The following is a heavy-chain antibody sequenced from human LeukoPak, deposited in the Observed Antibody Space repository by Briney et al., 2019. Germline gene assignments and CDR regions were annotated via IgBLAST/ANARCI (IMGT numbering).Heavy chain of an antibody. J-gene: IGHJ4*02. V-gene: IGHV3-30*02. CDR2: IRYDGSNK. CDR1: GFAFSSYA. CDR3: AKDRWSGSYGNFDY. Sequence: PGGSLRLSCAASGFAFSSYAMHWVRQGPGKGLEWVAFIRYDGSNKYYADSVKGRFTISRDNSKNTLYLQMNSLRAEDTAVYYCAKDRWSGSYGNFDYWGQGTLVTVSS. D-gene: IGHD1-26*01.